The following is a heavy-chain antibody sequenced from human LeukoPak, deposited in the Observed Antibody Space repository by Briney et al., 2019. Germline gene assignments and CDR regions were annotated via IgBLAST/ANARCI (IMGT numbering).Heavy chain of an antibody. CDR3: ALNYGQFDY. CDR1: GGSFSGYY. CDR2: INHSGST. D-gene: IGHD3-16*01. V-gene: IGHV4-34*01. Sequence: SETLSLTCAVYGGSFSGYYWSWIRQPPGKGLEWIGEINHSGSTNYNPSLKSRVTIPVDTSKNQFSLKLSSVTAADTAVYYCALNYGQFDYWGQGTLVTVSS. J-gene: IGHJ4*02.